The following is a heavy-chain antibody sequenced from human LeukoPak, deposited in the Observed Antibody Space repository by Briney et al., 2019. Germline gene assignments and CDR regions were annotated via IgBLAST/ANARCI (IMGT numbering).Heavy chain of an antibody. V-gene: IGHV3-7*01. CDR3: VAWGNSGNS. CDR2: MNGDGSQI. Sequence: GGSLRLSCAALGSTFIANGMSWARQPPRRGLEWVAHMNGDGSQIYYMDFVKGRFTISRDNAKNSLYLQMNGLRAEDTAVYYCVAWGNSGNSWGQGTMVIVSS. J-gene: IGHJ3*01. CDR1: GSTFIANG. D-gene: IGHD1-26*01.